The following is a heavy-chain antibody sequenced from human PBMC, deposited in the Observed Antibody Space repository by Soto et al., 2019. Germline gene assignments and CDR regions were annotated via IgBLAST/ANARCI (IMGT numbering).Heavy chain of an antibody. J-gene: IGHJ6*02. CDR1: GGSFSGYY. Sequence: SETLSLTCAVYGGSFSGYYWSWIRQPPGKGLEWIGEINHSGSTNYNTSLKSRVTISVDTSKNQFSLKLSSVTAADTAVYYCARGRRGYCSGGSCPPTYYYYYGMDVWGQGTTVTVSS. V-gene: IGHV4-34*01. D-gene: IGHD2-15*01. CDR3: ARGRRGYCSGGSCPPTYYYYYGMDV. CDR2: INHSGST.